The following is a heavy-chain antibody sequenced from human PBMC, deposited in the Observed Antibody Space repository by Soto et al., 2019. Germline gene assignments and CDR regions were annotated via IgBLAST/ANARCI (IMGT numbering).Heavy chain of an antibody. CDR1: GFTFSSYG. Sequence: GGSLRLSCAASGFTFSSYGMHWVRQAPGKGLEWVAVIWYDGSNKYYADSVKGRFTISRDNSKNTLYLQMNSLRAEDTAVYYCAREQIAVAGLPGYWGQGTLVTVSS. CDR2: IWYDGSNK. V-gene: IGHV3-33*01. J-gene: IGHJ4*02. D-gene: IGHD6-19*01. CDR3: AREQIAVAGLPGY.